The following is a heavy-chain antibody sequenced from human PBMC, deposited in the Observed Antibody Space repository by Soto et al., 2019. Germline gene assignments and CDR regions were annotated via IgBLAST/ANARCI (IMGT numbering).Heavy chain of an antibody. V-gene: IGHV1-2*02. CDR3: ARPPGYISDWYYFDL. CDR2: ISPKSGGT. D-gene: IGHD3-9*01. J-gene: IGHJ4*02. Sequence: ASVKVSCKASGYSFIDYYIHWVRQAPGQGFEWTGRISPKSGGTNYAQKFEGRVTMTWDTSLNTAYMELSSLISDDTAVYYCARPPGYISDWYYFDLWGQGTLVTVSS. CDR1: GYSFIDYY.